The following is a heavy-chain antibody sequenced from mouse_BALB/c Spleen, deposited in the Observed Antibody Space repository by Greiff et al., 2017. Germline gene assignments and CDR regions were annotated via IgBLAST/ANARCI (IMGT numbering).Heavy chain of an antibody. D-gene: IGHD1-1*01. CDR1: GFTFSSYT. CDR2: ISNGGGST. CDR3: ARPSYYYGSSYEFAY. Sequence: EVKLVESGGGLVQPGGSLKLSCAASGFTFSSYTMSWVRQTPEKRLEWVAYISNGGGSTYYPDTVKGRFTISRDNAKNTLYLQMSSLKSEDTAMYYCARPSYYYGSSYEFAYWGQGTLVTVSA. V-gene: IGHV5-12-2*01. J-gene: IGHJ3*01.